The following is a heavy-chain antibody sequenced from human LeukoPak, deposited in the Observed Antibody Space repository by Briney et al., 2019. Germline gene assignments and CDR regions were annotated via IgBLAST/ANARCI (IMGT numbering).Heavy chain of an antibody. CDR2: TSYDGSNK. CDR3: ARESEGAFDI. V-gene: IGHV3-30-3*01. J-gene: IGHJ3*02. Sequence: PGRSLRLSCAASGFTFSSYAMHWVRQAPGKGLEWVAVTSYDGSNKYYADSVKGRFTISRDNSRNTLYLQMNSLRAEDTAVYYCARESEGAFDIWGQGTMVTVSS. CDR1: GFTFSSYA.